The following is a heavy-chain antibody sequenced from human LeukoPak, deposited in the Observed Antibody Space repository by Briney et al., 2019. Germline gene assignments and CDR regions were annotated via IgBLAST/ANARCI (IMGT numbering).Heavy chain of an antibody. CDR1: GGPISSTDW. V-gene: IGHV4-4*02. CDR2: IFHSGAT. CDR3: ATLGSSPTYFYVGMDV. D-gene: IGHD6-13*01. Sequence: PSETLSLTCAVSGGPISSTDWWSWVRQTPGKGLEWLGEIFHSGATNYSPSLKSRATISVDKSKNQFSLKLTSVTAADTAVYYCATLGSSPTYFYVGMDVWGQGTAVTVSS. J-gene: IGHJ6*02.